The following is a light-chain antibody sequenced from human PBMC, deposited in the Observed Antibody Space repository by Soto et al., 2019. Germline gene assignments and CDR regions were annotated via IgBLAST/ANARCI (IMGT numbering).Light chain of an antibody. V-gene: IGKV1-27*01. J-gene: IGKJ2*01. Sequence: DSQMTQSPSSLSASGGDRVTITCRASQGSSNYLVWYQQKPGKVPKLLIYSASTLQSGVPSRFSGSGSGTAFPLTISSLEPEEVAPYYCQHYNNAPYTFGQRKKLELK. CDR1: QGSSNY. CDR2: SAS. CDR3: QHYNNAPYT.